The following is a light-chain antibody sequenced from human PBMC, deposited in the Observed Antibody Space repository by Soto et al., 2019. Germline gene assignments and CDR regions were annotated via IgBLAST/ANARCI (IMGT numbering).Light chain of an antibody. Sequence: QSALTQPRSVSGSPGQSVTISCTGTRSDVGGYDYVSWYQQHPGKAPKLMIYDVNKWPSGVPDRFSGSKFGNTASLTISGLQAEDEAEYYCCSYAGTYTVFGGGTKLTVL. CDR3: CSYAGTYTV. CDR1: RSDVGGYDY. V-gene: IGLV2-11*01. J-gene: IGLJ2*01. CDR2: DVN.